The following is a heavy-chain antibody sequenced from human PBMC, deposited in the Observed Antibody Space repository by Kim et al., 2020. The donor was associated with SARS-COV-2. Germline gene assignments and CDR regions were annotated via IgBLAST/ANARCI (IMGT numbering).Heavy chain of an antibody. J-gene: IGHJ4*02. V-gene: IGHV4-59*01. CDR2: IYYSGST. Sequence: SETLSLTCTVSGGSISSYYWSWIRQPPGKGLEWIGYIYYSGSTNYNPSLKSRVTISVDTSKNQFSLKLSSVTAADTAVYYCARALYSGYDWGFDYWGQGTLVTVSS. CDR1: GGSISSYY. D-gene: IGHD5-12*01. CDR3: ARALYSGYDWGFDY.